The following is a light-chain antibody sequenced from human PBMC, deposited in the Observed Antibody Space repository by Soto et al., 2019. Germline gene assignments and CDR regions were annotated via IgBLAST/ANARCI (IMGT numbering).Light chain of an antibody. CDR1: QDISSY. CDR3: QQLNSYLPAIFT. CDR2: AAS. V-gene: IGKV1-9*01. J-gene: IGKJ3*01. Sequence: DIQLTQSPSFLSASVGDRVTITCRASQDISSYLAWYQQKPGKAPKLLIYAASTLQNGVPSRFSGSGSGSDFTLTISSLQPEDFATYYCQQLNSYLPAIFTFGPGTKVDIK.